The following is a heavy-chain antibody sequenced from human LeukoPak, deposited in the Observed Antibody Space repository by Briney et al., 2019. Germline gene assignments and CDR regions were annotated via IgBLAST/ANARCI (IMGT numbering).Heavy chain of an antibody. D-gene: IGHD6-25*01. J-gene: IGHJ3*02. V-gene: IGHV4-61*02. CDR3: ARAPQRSLDAFDI. CDR1: GGSISSGSYY. Sequence: PSETLSLTCTVSGGSISSGSYYWSWIRQPAGKGLEWIGRSYTSGSTNYNPSLKSRVTISVDTSKNQFSLKLSSVTAADTAVYYCARAPQRSLDAFDIWGQGTMVTVSS. CDR2: SYTSGST.